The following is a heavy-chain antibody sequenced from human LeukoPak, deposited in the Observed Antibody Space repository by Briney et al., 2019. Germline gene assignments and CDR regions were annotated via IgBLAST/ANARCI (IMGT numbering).Heavy chain of an antibody. CDR3: ARGRCGSGSYYLPDAFDI. CDR2: MNPNSGNT. D-gene: IGHD3-10*01. CDR1: GYTFTSYD. V-gene: IGHV1-8*01. Sequence: ASVKVSCKASGYTFTSYDINWVRQATGQGLEWMGWMNPNSGNTGYAQKFQGRVTMTRNTSISTAYMELSSLRSEDTAVYYCARGRCGSGSYYLPDAFDIWGQGTMVTVSS. J-gene: IGHJ3*02.